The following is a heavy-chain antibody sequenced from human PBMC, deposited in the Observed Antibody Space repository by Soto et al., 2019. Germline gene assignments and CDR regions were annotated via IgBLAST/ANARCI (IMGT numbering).Heavy chain of an antibody. CDR2: IIPIFGTA. CDR1: GGTFSSYA. V-gene: IGHV1-69*06. Sequence: GASVKFSCKASGGTFSSYAISWVRQAPGQGLEWMGGIIPIFGTANYAQKFQGRVTIIADKSTSTAYMELSSLRSEDTAVYYCARDLYEGRGPYCGGDCYSGYDAFDIWGQGTMVTVSS. D-gene: IGHD2-21*02. J-gene: IGHJ3*02. CDR3: ARDLYEGRGPYCGGDCYSGYDAFDI.